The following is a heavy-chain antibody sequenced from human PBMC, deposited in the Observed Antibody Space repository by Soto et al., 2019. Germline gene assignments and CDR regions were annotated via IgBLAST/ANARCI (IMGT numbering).Heavy chain of an antibody. J-gene: IGHJ4*02. V-gene: IGHV4-31*03. CDR1: GGSISSGGTGSY. CDR2: IYYTGNT. CDR3: ASGHDAYKVRY. Sequence: QVQLQESGPGLVKPSQTLSLTCTVSGGSISSGGTGSYWTWIRQLPGKGLEWIGYIYYTGNTYYNPSFKSRPTITIDTSENQFALKLTSGTAEDTAVYFCASGHDAYKVRYWGQGTLVTGS. D-gene: IGHD1-1*01.